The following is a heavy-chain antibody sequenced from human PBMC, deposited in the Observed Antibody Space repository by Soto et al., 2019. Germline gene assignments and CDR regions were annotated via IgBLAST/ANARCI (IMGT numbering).Heavy chain of an antibody. J-gene: IGHJ6*02. Sequence: ASVKVSCKASGYTFTSYYMHWVRQAPGQGLEWMGIINPSGGSTSYAQKFQGRVTMTRDTSTSTVYMELSSLRSEGTAVYYCALIVVVPAATNGNYYYYGMDVWGQGTTVTVSS. CDR1: GYTFTSYY. D-gene: IGHD2-2*01. CDR3: ALIVVVPAATNGNYYYYGMDV. CDR2: INPSGGST. V-gene: IGHV1-46*01.